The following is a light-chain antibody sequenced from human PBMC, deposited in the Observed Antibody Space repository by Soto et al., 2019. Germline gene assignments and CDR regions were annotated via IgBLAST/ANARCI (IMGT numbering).Light chain of an antibody. J-gene: IGKJ4*01. CDR3: QQYETFPLT. Sequence: DIQMTQSPATLSASVGDRVTIGCRASQSISGWLAWYQQKPGKAPKLLIYKASILESGVPSRFSGSGSATEFTLTISSLQPEDFASYYCQQYETFPLTFGGGTNVDIK. CDR1: QSISGW. CDR2: KAS. V-gene: IGKV1-5*03.